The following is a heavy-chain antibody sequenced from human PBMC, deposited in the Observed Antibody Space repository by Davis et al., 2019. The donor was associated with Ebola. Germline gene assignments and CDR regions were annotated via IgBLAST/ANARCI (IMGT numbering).Heavy chain of an antibody. Sequence: GGSLRLSCAASGFTFSRNWMTWVRQAPGKGLEWVANIKTDGSEEHYVDSVKGRFTISRDNSKNTLYLQMNSLRGEDTAVYYCAKRSDYRSFDYWGQGTQVTVSS. V-gene: IGHV3-7*03. CDR1: GFTFSRNW. J-gene: IGHJ4*02. CDR2: IKTDGSEE. CDR3: AKRSDYRSFDY. D-gene: IGHD4-11*01.